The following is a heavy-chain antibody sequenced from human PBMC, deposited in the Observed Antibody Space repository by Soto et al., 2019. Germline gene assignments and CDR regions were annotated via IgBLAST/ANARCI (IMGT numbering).Heavy chain of an antibody. V-gene: IGHV3-23*01. CDR1: GFTFSSFV. Sequence: EVQLLESGGGLVQPGGSLRLSCAASGFTFSSFVMNWVRQAPGKGLEWVSTVSPGGDVSHYTDSVKGRFTISRDNSRRTLHLQMDSLRAVDAAVYFCVSRAITATTTWGAFDVLGQGTVFTVSS. CDR2: VSPGGDVS. CDR3: VSRAITATTTWGAFDV. J-gene: IGHJ3*01. D-gene: IGHD1-20*01.